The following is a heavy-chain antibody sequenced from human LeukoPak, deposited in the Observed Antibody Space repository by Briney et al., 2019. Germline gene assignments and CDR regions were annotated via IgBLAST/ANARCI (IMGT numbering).Heavy chain of an antibody. V-gene: IGHV3-15*07. CDR3: TRDHFGGGYDDYYYYGMDV. Sequence: SGGSLRLSCAASGFTFSNAWMNWVRQAPGKGLEWVGRIKSKTDGGTTDYAAPVKGRFTISRDDSKNTLYLQMNSLKTEDTAVYYCTRDHFGGGYDDYYYYGMDVWGQGTTVTVSS. CDR2: IKSKTDGGTT. D-gene: IGHD5-12*01. CDR1: GFTFSNAW. J-gene: IGHJ6*02.